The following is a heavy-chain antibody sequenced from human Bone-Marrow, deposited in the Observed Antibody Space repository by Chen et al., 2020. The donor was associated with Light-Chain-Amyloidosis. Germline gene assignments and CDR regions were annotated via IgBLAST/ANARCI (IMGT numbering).Heavy chain of an antibody. CDR1: GFTFDDHA. D-gene: IGHD2-15*01. Sequence: EVQLVESGGGLVQPGKSLRLSCATSGFTFDDHAMHWVRQRPGKGLECVSGISWNTRDVAYADSVRRRFTISSDNARNILYLQMNNLRPDDTDLYSFARDKAARISHYMDVCGIGTSVTVSS. V-gene: IGHV3-9*01. CDR3: ARDKAARISHYMDV. J-gene: IGHJ6*03. CDR2: ISWNTRDV.